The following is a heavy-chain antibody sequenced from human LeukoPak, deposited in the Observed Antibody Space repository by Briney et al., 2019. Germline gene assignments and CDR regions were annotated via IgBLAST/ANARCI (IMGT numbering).Heavy chain of an antibody. CDR3: STGPRSLPY. CDR2: ISGMGHDI. J-gene: IGHJ4*01. D-gene: IGHD4-23*01. Sequence: PGGSLRLSCVVSGLSFSDSYMTWIRQTPGMGLESLAYISGMGHDIYHADSVKGRFTISRDNAKNSLYLQMNSLRPEDTALYYCSTGPRSLPYWGPGTLVTVSS. V-gene: IGHV3-11*01. CDR1: GLSFSDSY.